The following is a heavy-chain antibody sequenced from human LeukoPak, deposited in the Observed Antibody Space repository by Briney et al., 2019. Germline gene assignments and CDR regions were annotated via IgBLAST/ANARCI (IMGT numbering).Heavy chain of an antibody. Sequence: GGSLRLSCAASGFTFSSHWMNWVRQAPGQGLDWVANIRQGGGEKYYVDSVEGRFTISRDNAKNSLYLQMNSLRAEDTAVYYCARDSGSYRYFDYWGQGTLVTVSS. CDR1: GFTFSSHW. V-gene: IGHV3-7*05. D-gene: IGHD1-26*01. J-gene: IGHJ4*02. CDR3: ARDSGSYRYFDY. CDR2: IRQGGGEK.